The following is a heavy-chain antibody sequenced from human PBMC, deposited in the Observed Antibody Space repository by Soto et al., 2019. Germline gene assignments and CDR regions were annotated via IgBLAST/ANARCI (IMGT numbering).Heavy chain of an antibody. CDR1: GFTFSSYA. V-gene: IGHV3-30-3*01. CDR3: ARDSWTYYYDSSGYPFDY. Sequence: QPGGSLRLSCAASGFTFSSYAMHWVRQAPGKGLEWVAVISYDGSNKYYADSVKGRFTISRDNSKNTLYLQMNSLRAEDTAVYYCARDSWTYYYDSSGYPFDYWGQG. J-gene: IGHJ4*02. D-gene: IGHD3-22*01. CDR2: ISYDGSNK.